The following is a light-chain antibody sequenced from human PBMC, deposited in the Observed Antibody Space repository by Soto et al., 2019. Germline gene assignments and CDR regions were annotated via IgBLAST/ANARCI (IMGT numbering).Light chain of an antibody. CDR3: QQYNYWPLYT. Sequence: EIVMTQSPTTLSVSPGEGATLSCRASQSLSSNLAWYQQKPGQSPRLLIYGASTRASGIPARFSGSGSGTEFTLTISSLESEDFGVYYCQQYNYWPLYTFGQGTKLEIK. CDR2: GAS. J-gene: IGKJ2*01. CDR1: QSLSSN. V-gene: IGKV3-15*01.